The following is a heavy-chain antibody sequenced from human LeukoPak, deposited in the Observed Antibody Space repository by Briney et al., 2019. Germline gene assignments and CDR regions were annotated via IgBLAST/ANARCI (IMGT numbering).Heavy chain of an antibody. V-gene: IGHV1-18*01. J-gene: IGHJ3*02. D-gene: IGHD3-22*01. CDR3: AREMYYDSSGGGFAFDI. CDR2: ISAYNGNT. Sequence: ASVKVSYKASGYTFTSYGISWVRQAPGQGLEWMGWISAYNGNTNYAQKLQGRVTMTTDTSTSTAYMELRSLRSDDTAVYYCAREMYYDSSGGGFAFDIWGQGTMVTVSS. CDR1: GYTFTSYG.